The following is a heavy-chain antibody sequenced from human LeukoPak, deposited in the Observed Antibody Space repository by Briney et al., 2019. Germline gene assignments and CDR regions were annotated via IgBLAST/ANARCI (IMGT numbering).Heavy chain of an antibody. D-gene: IGHD6-19*01. V-gene: IGHV3-11*01. CDR3: ARDPDVAPAGTFDI. CDR2: ISSSGSTI. J-gene: IGHJ3*02. CDR1: GFTFSDYY. Sequence: PGGSLRLSCAASGFTFSDYYMSWIRQAPGKGLEWVSYISSSGSTIYYADSVKGRFTISRDNAKNSLYLQMNSLRAEDTAVYYCARDPDVAPAGTFDIWGQGTMVTVSS.